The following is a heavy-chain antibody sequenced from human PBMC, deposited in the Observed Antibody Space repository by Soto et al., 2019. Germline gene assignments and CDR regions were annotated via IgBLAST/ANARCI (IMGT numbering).Heavy chain of an antibody. CDR1: GGTLSTYT. Sequence: QVQLVQSGTEVKKPGSSVKVSCKASGGTLSTYTINWVRQAPGQGLEWMGRIIPIRDIADYAQQFQGRVTNTAHKSTSTAYMEPTRLKSEDTAVYYCAGALPPVRFPTAGYHGWFDPWGQGTMVTVSS. D-gene: IGHD5-18*01. CDR3: AGALPPVRFPTAGYHGWFDP. V-gene: IGHV1-69*02. J-gene: IGHJ5*02. CDR2: IIPIRDIA.